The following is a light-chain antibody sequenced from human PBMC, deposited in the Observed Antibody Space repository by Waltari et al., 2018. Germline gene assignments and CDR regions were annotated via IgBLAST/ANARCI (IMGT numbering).Light chain of an antibody. Sequence: QSALTQPDSASGSPGQSITISCIGTSSEVGGYKYVSWYQQYPGKAPKVIIYDATNRPSGVSNRFSRSKSGNSASLTISGLQAEDEADYYCGSFISSATGIFGGGTRLTVL. CDR1: SSEVGGYKY. J-gene: IGLJ2*01. CDR3: GSFISSATGI. V-gene: IGLV2-14*03. CDR2: DAT.